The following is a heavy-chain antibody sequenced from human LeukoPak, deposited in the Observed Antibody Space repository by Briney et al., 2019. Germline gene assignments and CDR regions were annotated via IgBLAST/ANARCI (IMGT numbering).Heavy chain of an antibody. V-gene: IGHV3-23*01. Sequence: GSLRLSFAASGFTFSNYAMNWVRQAPGKGLEWVSTISDSGGSTYYADSVKGRFTISRDNSKNTLFLQVSSLRAEDTAVYYCAKSTPRGIVVNYDYWGQGTLVTVSS. D-gene: IGHD6-19*01. CDR1: GFTFSNYA. CDR2: ISDSGGST. J-gene: IGHJ4*02. CDR3: AKSTPRGIVVNYDY.